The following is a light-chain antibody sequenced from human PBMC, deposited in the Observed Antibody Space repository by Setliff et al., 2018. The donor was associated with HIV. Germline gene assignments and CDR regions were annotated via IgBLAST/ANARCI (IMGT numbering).Light chain of an antibody. V-gene: IGLV2-11*01. J-gene: IGLJ2*01. CDR1: SSDVGIYNY. CDR2: YVS. CDR3: CSYAGSYTLEI. Sequence: QSALTQPRSVSGSPGQSVTISCTGTSSDVGIYNYVSWYQHHPGKGPKLVIYYVSKRPSGVPDRFSGSKSGNTASLTISGLQAEDEADYYCCSYAGSYTLEIFGGGTK.